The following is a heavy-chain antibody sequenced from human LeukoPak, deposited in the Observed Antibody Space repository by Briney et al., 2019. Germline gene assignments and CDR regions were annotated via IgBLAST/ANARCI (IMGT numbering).Heavy chain of an antibody. CDR2: IYYSGST. V-gene: IGHV4-59*01. J-gene: IGHJ6*03. Sequence: SETLSLTCTVSGGSISSYYWSWIRQPPGKGLEWVGYIYYSGSTNYNPSLKSRVTISVETSKKQFSLKLSSVTAADTAAYYCARGRITIFGVVRYLYYMDVWGKGTTVTVSS. D-gene: IGHD3-3*01. CDR1: GGSISSYY. CDR3: ARGRITIFGVVRYLYYMDV.